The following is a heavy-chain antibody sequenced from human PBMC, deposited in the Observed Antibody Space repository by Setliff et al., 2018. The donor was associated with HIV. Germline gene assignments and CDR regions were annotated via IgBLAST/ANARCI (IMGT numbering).Heavy chain of an antibody. CDR1: GDSTSSYY. CDR2: IYTTGST. D-gene: IGHD3-22*01. J-gene: IGHJ4*02. CDR3: AHYYYDTSGQPFDY. Sequence: SETLSLTCPVSGDSTSSYYWSWIRQPPGKGLEWIGYIYTTGSTNYNPSLKSRVTISLDTSKNQLSLKLSSVTAADTAVYYCAHYYYDTSGQPFDYWGQGTLVSVSS. V-gene: IGHV4-4*09.